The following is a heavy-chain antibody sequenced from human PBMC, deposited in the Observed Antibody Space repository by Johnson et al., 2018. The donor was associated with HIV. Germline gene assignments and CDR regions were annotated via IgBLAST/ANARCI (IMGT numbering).Heavy chain of an antibody. CDR2: ISYDGSNK. CDR3: ARDILLLSSRGNAFDI. Sequence: QVQLVESGGGVVQPGRSLRLSCAASGFTFSSYAMHWVRQATGKGLEWVAVISYDGSNKYYADSVKGRFTISRDNSKNTLYLQMNSLRAEDTAVYYCARDILLLSSRGNAFDIWGQGTMVTVSS. CDR1: GFTFSSYA. V-gene: IGHV3-30-3*01. D-gene: IGHD6-13*01. J-gene: IGHJ3*02.